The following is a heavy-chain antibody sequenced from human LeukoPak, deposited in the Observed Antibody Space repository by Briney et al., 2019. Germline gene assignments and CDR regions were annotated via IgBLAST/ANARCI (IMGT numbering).Heavy chain of an antibody. J-gene: IGHJ4*02. Sequence: PGGSLRLSCSASGFTFSSYAMHWLRQAPGKGLEYVSGISTNGGSTYYADSVKGRFTISRDNSKNTLYLQMSSLRAEHTAVYYCVKVAGSGSNYDYWGQGTLVTVSS. CDR3: VKVAGSGSNYDY. V-gene: IGHV3-64D*06. D-gene: IGHD1-26*01. CDR1: GFTFSSYA. CDR2: ISTNGGST.